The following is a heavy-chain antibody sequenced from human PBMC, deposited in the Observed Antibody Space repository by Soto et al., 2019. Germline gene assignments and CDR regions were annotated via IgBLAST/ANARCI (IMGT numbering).Heavy chain of an antibody. CDR1: GGSISSYY. CDR2: IYYSGST. J-gene: IGHJ4*02. V-gene: IGHV4-59*01. D-gene: IGHD2-15*01. CDR3: ARNGVAATPFVSHSFDY. Sequence: SETLSLTCTVSGGSISSYYWSWIRQPPGKGLEWIGYIYYSGSTNYNPSLKSRVTISVDTSKNQFSLKLSSVTAADTAVYYCARNGVAATPFVSHSFDYWGQGTLVTVS.